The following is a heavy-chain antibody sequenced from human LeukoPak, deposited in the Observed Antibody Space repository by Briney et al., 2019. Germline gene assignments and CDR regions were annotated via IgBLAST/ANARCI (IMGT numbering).Heavy chain of an antibody. D-gene: IGHD4-23*01. CDR1: GGSISSSSEY. CDR3: ARPYGGNPGYFDY. Sequence: NPSETLSLTCTISGGSISSSSEYCGWIRQPPGKGVEWIVNIYYSGTTYYNPSLKSRVTISVDTSKSQFSLKLSSVAAADTAVYYCARPYGGNPGYFDYWGQGTLVTVSS. J-gene: IGHJ4*02. V-gene: IGHV4-39*01. CDR2: IYYSGTT.